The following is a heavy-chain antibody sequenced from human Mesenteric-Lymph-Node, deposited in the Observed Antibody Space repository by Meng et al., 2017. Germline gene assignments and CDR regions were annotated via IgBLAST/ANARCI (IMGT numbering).Heavy chain of an antibody. D-gene: IGHD6-19*01. V-gene: IGHV1-2*06. Sequence: QVQLVQSGAEVKKPGASVKVSCKASGYTFTGYYMHWVRQAPGQGLEWMGRINPNSGGTNYAQKFRGRVTMTRDTSISTAYMELSRLRSDDTAVYYCAAGIAVAGTGSDFDYWGQGTLVTVSS. CDR2: INPNSGGT. CDR1: GYTFTGYY. J-gene: IGHJ4*02. CDR3: AAGIAVAGTGSDFDY.